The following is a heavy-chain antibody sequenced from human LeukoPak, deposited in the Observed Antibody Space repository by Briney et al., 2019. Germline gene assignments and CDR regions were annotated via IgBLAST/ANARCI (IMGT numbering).Heavy chain of an antibody. Sequence: SETLSLTCTVSGGSISSYYWSWIRQPPGKGLEWIGYIYYSGSTNYNPSLKSRVTISVDTPKNQFSLKLSSVTAADTAVYYCARVRGYSSSWYDYWGQGTLVTVSS. CDR2: IYYSGST. D-gene: IGHD6-13*01. CDR3: ARVRGYSSSWYDY. V-gene: IGHV4-59*01. J-gene: IGHJ4*02. CDR1: GGSISSYY.